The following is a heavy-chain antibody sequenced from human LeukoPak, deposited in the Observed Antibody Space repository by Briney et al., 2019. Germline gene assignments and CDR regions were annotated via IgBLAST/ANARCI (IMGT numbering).Heavy chain of an antibody. CDR3: ARGLWDVLRYFDWSTNAFDI. V-gene: IGHV1-2*02. J-gene: IGHJ3*02. Sequence: ASVKVSCKASGYTFTGYYMHWVRQAPGQGLEWTGWINPNSGGTNYAQKFQGRVTMTRDTSISTAYMELSRLRSDDTAVYYCARGLWDVLRYFDWSTNAFDIWGQGTMVTVSS. CDR2: INPNSGGT. D-gene: IGHD3-9*01. CDR1: GYTFTGYY.